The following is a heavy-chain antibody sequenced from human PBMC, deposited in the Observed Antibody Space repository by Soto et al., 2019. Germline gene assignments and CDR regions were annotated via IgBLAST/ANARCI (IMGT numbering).Heavy chain of an antibody. V-gene: IGHV4-59*01. CDR2: IYYTGST. D-gene: IGHD1-1*01. Sequence: PXETRSLTCTVSDYSISSGYWTWIRQPPGQRLEWIGFIYYTGSTNYNPSLSTRVTMSIDTSRSQFSVNLRSVTAADTAVYFCARYLRNNNFMLDAWGQGTLVTVSS. CDR3: ARYLRNNNFMLDA. J-gene: IGHJ5*02. CDR1: DYSISSGY.